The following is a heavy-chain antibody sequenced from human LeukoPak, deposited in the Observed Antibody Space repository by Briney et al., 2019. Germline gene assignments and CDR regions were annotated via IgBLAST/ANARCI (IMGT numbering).Heavy chain of an antibody. Sequence: GASVKVSCKASGYTFTGYYMHWVRQAPGQGLEWMGWINPNSGGTNYAQKFQGRVTMTRDTSTSTVYMELSSLRSEDTAVYYCARDCAITGPPGGGWFDPWGQGTLVTVSS. CDR3: ARDCAITGPPGGGWFDP. J-gene: IGHJ5*02. CDR1: GYTFTGYY. D-gene: IGHD1-20*01. V-gene: IGHV1-2*02. CDR2: INPNSGGT.